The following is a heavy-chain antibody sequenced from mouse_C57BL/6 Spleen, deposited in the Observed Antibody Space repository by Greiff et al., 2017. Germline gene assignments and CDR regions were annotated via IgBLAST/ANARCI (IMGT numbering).Heavy chain of an antibody. J-gene: IGHJ4*01. V-gene: IGHV1-18*01. D-gene: IGHD1-1*01. Sequence: EVKLQESGPELVKPGASVKIPCKASGYTFTAYNMDWVKQSHGKSLEWIGDINPNNGGTIYNQKFKGKATLTVDKSSSTAYMELRSLTSEDTAVYYCASSFSLAMDYWGQGTSVTVSS. CDR2: INPNNGGT. CDR1: GYTFTAYN. CDR3: ASSFSLAMDY.